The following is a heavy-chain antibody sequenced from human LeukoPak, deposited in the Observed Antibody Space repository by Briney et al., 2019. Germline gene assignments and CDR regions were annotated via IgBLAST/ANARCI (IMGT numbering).Heavy chain of an antibody. J-gene: IGHJ4*02. V-gene: IGHV3-7*01. D-gene: IGHD3-3*01. CDR1: GFSFSSYW. CDR2: IKEDGSRG. Sequence: PGGSLRLSCAASGFSFSSYWMNWVRQAPGKGLEWVANIKEDGSRGNYADSVRGRFIISRDNAKNSLNLQMNSLGVEDTAVYYCARELSWSGRDYWGQGTLVTVSS. CDR3: ARELSWSGRDY.